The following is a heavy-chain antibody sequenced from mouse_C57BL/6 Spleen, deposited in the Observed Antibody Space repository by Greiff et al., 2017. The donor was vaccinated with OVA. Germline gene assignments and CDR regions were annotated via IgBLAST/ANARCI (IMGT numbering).Heavy chain of an antibody. J-gene: IGHJ2*01. D-gene: IGHD2-2*01. CDR3: ARSGGYDVPLDD. CDR1: GYTFTSYW. V-gene: IGHV1-52*01. Sequence: QVQLQQSGAELVRPGSSVKLSCKASGYTFTSYWMHWVKQRPIQGLEWIGNIDPSDSETHYNQKFKDKATLTVDKSSSKAYMQLSSLTSEDYAVYYCARSGGYDVPLDDWGKGTTRTVSS. CDR2: IDPSDSET.